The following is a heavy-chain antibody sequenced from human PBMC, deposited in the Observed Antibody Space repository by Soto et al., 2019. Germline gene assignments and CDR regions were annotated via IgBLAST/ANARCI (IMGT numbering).Heavy chain of an antibody. V-gene: IGHV2-5*02. Sequence: QITLKESGPTLVKPTQTLTLTCTFSGFSLSTSGVGVGWIRQPPGKALEWLALIYWDDDKRYSPSLKSRLTITKHISSNLXVLTMTNMDPVDTATYYCAHRKESRVTTFCDAFDIWGQGTMVTVSS. D-gene: IGHD4-17*01. CDR3: AHRKESRVTTFCDAFDI. CDR2: IYWDDDK. J-gene: IGHJ3*02. CDR1: GFSLSTSGVG.